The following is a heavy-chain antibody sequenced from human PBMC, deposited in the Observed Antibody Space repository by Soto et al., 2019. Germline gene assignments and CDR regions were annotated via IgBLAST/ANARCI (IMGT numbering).Heavy chain of an antibody. CDR3: ARDSPLNSFTSSGYFDL. D-gene: IGHD3-3*01. Sequence: GGSLRLSCAASGFTFSSYSMNWVRQAPGKGLEWVSYISSSSSTIYYADSVKGRFTISRDNAKNSLYLQMNSLRAEDTAVYYCARDSPLNSFTSSGYFDLWGRGTLVTVSS. J-gene: IGHJ2*01. CDR2: ISSSSSTI. V-gene: IGHV3-48*01. CDR1: GFTFSSYS.